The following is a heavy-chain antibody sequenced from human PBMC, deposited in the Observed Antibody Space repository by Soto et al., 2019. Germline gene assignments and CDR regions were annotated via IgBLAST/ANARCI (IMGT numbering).Heavy chain of an antibody. Sequence: PGGSLRLSCAASGFTFNTYAMNWVRQAPGKGLEWVSAISGSGGSTYYADSVKGRFTISRDNSKNTLYLQMNSLRAEDTAVYYCSRPVVGSTGDYWGQGTLVTVSS. CDR1: GFTFNTYA. J-gene: IGHJ4*02. CDR2: ISGSGGST. D-gene: IGHD1-26*01. V-gene: IGHV3-23*01. CDR3: SRPVVGSTGDY.